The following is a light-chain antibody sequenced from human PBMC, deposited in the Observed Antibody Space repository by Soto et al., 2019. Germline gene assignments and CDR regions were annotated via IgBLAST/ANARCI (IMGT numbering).Light chain of an antibody. CDR3: AVWDDSLDGVV. J-gene: IGLJ2*01. Sequence: NFMLTQPHSVSESPGKTVTISCTRSGGSIASNYVQWYQQRPGSAPTTVIYEDNLRPSGVPDRFSGSIDSSSNSASLTISGLQTEDEADYYCAVWDDSLDGVVFGGGTKVTVL. CDR1: GGSIASNY. CDR2: EDN. V-gene: IGLV6-57*04.